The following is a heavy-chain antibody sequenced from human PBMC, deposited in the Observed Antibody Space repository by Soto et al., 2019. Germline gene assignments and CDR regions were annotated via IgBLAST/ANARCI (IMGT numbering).Heavy chain of an antibody. Sequence: EVQLVESGGGLVQPGRSLRLSCAASGFTLDAYAMHWVLQAPGKGLEWVSGIRWKSGSMGYADSVKGRFTISIDQAMKSLYLHMNSLRAEHAALYYCANAVNFWSGYFFVAFDILGQGTMVTGSS. CDR1: GFTLDAYA. V-gene: IGHV3-9*01. J-gene: IGHJ3*02. CDR2: IRWKSGSM. D-gene: IGHD3-3*01. CDR3: ANAVNFWSGYFFVAFDI.